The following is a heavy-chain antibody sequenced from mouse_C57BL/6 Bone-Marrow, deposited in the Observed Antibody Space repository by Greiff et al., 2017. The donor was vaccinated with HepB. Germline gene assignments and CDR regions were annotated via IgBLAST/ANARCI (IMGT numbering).Heavy chain of an antibody. J-gene: IGHJ1*03. V-gene: IGHV14-4*01. CDR2: IDPENGDT. CDR3: TTEVTRYFDV. CDR1: GFNIKDDY. D-gene: IGHD2-5*01. Sequence: EVKLVESGAELVRPGASVKLSCTASGFNIKDDYMHWVKQRPEQGLEWIGWIDPENGDTEYASKFQGKATITADTSSNTAYLQLSSLTSEDTAVYYCTTEVTRYFDVWGTGTTVTVSS.